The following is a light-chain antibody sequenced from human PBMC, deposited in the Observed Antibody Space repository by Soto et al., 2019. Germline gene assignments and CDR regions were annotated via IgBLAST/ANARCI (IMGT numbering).Light chain of an antibody. J-gene: IGLJ2*01. CDR3: QSYDSRLSGVI. Sequence: QSVLTQPPSVSGAPGQRVTISCTGSSSNIGANYDVHWYQKFPGTAPKLLIYWNNNRPSGVPDRFSVSKSATSASLAITGLQAEDEADYYCQSYDSRLSGVIFGGGTKLTVL. CDR1: SSNIGANYD. CDR2: WNN. V-gene: IGLV1-40*01.